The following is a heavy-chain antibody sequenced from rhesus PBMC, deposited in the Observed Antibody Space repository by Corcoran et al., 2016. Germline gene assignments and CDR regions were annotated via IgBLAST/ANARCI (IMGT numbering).Heavy chain of an antibody. J-gene: IGHJ6*01. Sequence: QVKLQQWGEGLVKPSETLSLTCAVYGGSISGYYYWSWIRQPPGKGLEWIGYIYGNSASPNYNPSLKIRVTFSKDTSKNQFSLKLSSVTAADTAVYYCARGSSYSYYGLDSWGQGVVVTVSS. D-gene: IGHD4-29*01. CDR1: GGSISGYYY. CDR3: ARGSSYSYYGLDS. CDR2: IYGNSASP. V-gene: IGHV4-73*01.